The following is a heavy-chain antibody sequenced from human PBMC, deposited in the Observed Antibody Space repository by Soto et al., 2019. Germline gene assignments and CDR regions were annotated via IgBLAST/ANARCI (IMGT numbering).Heavy chain of an antibody. J-gene: IGHJ5*02. CDR1: GHTFTSYD. D-gene: IGHD3-3*01. V-gene: IGHV1-8*01. CDR3: ARAEGRSLDRVS. Sequence: QVQLVQSGAEVKKPGASVTVPCKASGHTFTSYDIHWVRQATGQGLEWMGWMNPNNGNTGYAQKFQGRVTMTRDTSISTAYMEVSGLRYEDTAVYYCARAEGRSLDRVSWGQGTLVTVSS. CDR2: MNPNNGNT.